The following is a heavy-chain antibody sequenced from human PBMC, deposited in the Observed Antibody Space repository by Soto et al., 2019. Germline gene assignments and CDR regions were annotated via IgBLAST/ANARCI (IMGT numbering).Heavy chain of an antibody. J-gene: IGHJ4*02. V-gene: IGHV3-15*01. CDR1: GFTVSSSY. Sequence: GGSLRLSCAASGFTVSSSYISWVRQAPGKRLEWVGRIKSKTDGGTTDYAAPVKGRFTISRDDSKNTLYLQMNSLKTEDTAVYYCTTEPDDSSSWYYFDYWGQGTXVTVSS. D-gene: IGHD6-13*01. CDR2: IKSKTDGGTT. CDR3: TTEPDDSSSWYYFDY.